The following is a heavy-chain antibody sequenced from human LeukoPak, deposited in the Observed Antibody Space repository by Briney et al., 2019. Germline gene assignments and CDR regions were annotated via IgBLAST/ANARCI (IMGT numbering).Heavy chain of an antibody. V-gene: IGHV3-23*01. Sequence: GGSLRLSCAASGFTFSISAMSWVRQAPGKGLEWVSAISGSGGSTYYADSVKGRFTISRDNSKNTLYLQMNSLRAEDTAVYYCAKAVEEDYYDSSGYYGYWGQGTLVTVSS. CDR2: ISGSGGST. J-gene: IGHJ4*02. CDR3: AKAVEEDYYDSSGYYGY. CDR1: GFTFSISA. D-gene: IGHD3-22*01.